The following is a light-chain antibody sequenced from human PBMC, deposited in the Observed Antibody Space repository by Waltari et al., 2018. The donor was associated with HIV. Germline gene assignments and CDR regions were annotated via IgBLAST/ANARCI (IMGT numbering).Light chain of an antibody. CDR3: AAWADVLSAWV. V-gene: IGLV1-47*01. CDR1: NSNVGITS. Sequence: QSVLTQPPSASGTPGQRVPISWSGTNSNVGITSVLWDQHLPGAAPQLLIFANDQRPLGVPDRFSGSKSGTSASLAISGLRSEDEADYYCAAWADVLSAWVFGGGTKLSVL. J-gene: IGLJ3*02. CDR2: AND.